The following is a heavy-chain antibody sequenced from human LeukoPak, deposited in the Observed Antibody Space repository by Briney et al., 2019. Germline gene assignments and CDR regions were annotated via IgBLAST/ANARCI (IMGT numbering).Heavy chain of an antibody. CDR3: AGTGPFFDY. Sequence: PSETLSLTCRVSGASISGYYWSWIRQPPGKGLEWIGHMYYSGGTTYNPSLKSRVSISLDTSKKHFSLKLSSVTAADTAVYYCAGTGPFFDYWSQGTLVTVSS. CDR1: GASISGYY. J-gene: IGHJ4*02. CDR2: MYYSGGT. D-gene: IGHD7-27*01. V-gene: IGHV4-59*01.